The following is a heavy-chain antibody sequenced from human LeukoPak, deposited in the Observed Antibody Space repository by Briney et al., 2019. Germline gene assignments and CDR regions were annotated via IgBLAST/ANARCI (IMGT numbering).Heavy chain of an antibody. V-gene: IGHV1-69*05. Sequence: ASVKVSCKASGGTFSSYAINWVRQAPGQGLEWMGGIIPIFGTANYAQKFQGRVTITTDESTSTSYMQLSSLRSEVTAVYYCASMAGTGDHWGQGTLVTVSS. CDR3: ASMAGTGDH. CDR1: GGTFSSYA. D-gene: IGHD1-7*01. CDR2: IIPIFGTA. J-gene: IGHJ4*02.